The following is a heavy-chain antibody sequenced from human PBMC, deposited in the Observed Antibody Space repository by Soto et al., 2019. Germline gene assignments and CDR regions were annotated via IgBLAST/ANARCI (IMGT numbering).Heavy chain of an antibody. CDR3: ARDLGQQVISRAWFFHF. CDR2: ISGYNGNT. Sequence: ASVKGSCKASGYRFTSYGISWVRQAPGQGLEWMGWISGYNGNTDYAQELQGRVTMTTDTSTSTAYMELTSLRSDDTAVYYCARDLGQQVISRAWFFHFWGRGTLVTAS. V-gene: IGHV1-18*01. D-gene: IGHD6-13*01. CDR1: GYRFTSYG. J-gene: IGHJ2*01.